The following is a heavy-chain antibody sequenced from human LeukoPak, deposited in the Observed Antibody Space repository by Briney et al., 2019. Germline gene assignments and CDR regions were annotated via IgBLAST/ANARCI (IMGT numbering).Heavy chain of an antibody. Sequence: GGSLRLSCAASGFTFSSYSMDWVRQAPGKGLEWVSSISSSSSYKYYGDPVKGGFTTTEDNARKSLFLQMTSLKAEATALYYCAKGVPYYDFSSAYSPRDYGGQGPLVTVSS. CDR3: AKGVPYYDFSSAYSPRDY. J-gene: IGHJ4*02. V-gene: IGHV3-21*01. CDR1: GFTFSSYS. CDR2: ISSSSSYK. D-gene: IGHD3-3*01.